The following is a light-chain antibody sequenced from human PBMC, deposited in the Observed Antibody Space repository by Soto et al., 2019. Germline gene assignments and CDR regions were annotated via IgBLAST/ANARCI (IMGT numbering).Light chain of an antibody. Sequence: EIVITQSPATLSMSPGERATLSCRASQSISSNLAWYQQKPGQAPRLLMFRTSSRATGFPARFSGSGSGTEFNLTISSLQSEDFGVYYCQQYNNWLRATFGGGTKVDIK. V-gene: IGKV3-15*01. CDR2: RTS. CDR3: QQYNNWLRAT. CDR1: QSISSN. J-gene: IGKJ4*01.